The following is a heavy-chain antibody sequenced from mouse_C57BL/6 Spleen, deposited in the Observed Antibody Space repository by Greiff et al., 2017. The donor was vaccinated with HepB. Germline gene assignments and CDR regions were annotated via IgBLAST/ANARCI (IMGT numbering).Heavy chain of an antibody. J-gene: IGHJ3*01. CDR1: GFTFSSYG. CDR3: ARHQTAQAPFAY. D-gene: IGHD3-2*02. Sequence: EVKLMESGGDLVKPGGSLKLSCAASGFTFSSYGMSWVRQTPDKRLEWVATISSGGSYTYYPDSVKGRFTISRDNAKNTLYLQMSSLKSEDTAMYYCARHQTAQAPFAYWGQGTLVTVSA. V-gene: IGHV5-6*01. CDR2: ISSGGSYT.